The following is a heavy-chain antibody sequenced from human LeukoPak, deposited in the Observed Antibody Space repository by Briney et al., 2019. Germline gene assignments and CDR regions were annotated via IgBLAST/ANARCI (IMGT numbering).Heavy chain of an antibody. CDR1: GGAFSSYA. CDR3: ARGAVFGGIDY. J-gene: IGHJ4*02. V-gene: IGHV1-69*13. CDR2: IIPIFGTA. D-gene: IGHD3-3*01. Sequence: GASVKVSCKASGGAFSSYAISWVRQAPGQGLEWMGGIIPIFGTANYAQKFQGRVTITADESTSTAYMELSSLRSEDTAVYYCARGAVFGGIDYWGQGTLVTVSS.